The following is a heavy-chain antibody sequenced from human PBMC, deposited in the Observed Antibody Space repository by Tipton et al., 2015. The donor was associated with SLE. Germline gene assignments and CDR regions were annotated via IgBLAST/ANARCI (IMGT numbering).Heavy chain of an antibody. CDR1: GGSISSYY. CDR3: ARTQGLCTNGLCYISFDA. V-gene: IGHV4-59*01. Sequence: TLSLTCTVSGGSISSYYWSWIRQPPGKGLEWIGYIYYSGITYYNPSLKSRVTISVDTSKNQFSLRLTSVTPADTAKYYCARTQGLCTNGLCYISFDAWGRGTLVTVSS. D-gene: IGHD2-8*01. J-gene: IGHJ5*01. CDR2: IYYSGIT.